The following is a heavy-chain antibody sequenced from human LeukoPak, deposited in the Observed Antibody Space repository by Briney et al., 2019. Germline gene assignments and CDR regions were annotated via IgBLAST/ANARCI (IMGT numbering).Heavy chain of an antibody. V-gene: IGHV4-61*01. J-gene: IGHJ4*02. Sequence: SETLSLTCTVSGGPVSSGSYYWSWIRQPPGKGLEWIGYIYYSGSTNYNPSLKSRVTISVDTSKNQFSLKLSSVTAADTAVYYCARGIRASYSSSSGFYFDYWGQGTLVTVSS. D-gene: IGHD6-6*01. CDR1: GGPVSSGSYY. CDR3: ARGIRASYSSSSGFYFDY. CDR2: IYYSGST.